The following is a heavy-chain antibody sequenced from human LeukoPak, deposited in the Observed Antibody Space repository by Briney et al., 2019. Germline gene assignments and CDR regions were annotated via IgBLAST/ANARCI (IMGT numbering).Heavy chain of an antibody. D-gene: IGHD2-15*01. CDR2: ILYSRTS. J-gene: IGHJ4*02. Sequence: SETLSLTCSVSGGSISSSGYQWAWIRQPPGKRLEWLGPILYSRTSYYNPSLKSRVTISVDMSKNQFSLELNSVTAADTAVYYCARHHCSGGSCYGLGYCGQGTLVTVSS. V-gene: IGHV4-39*01. CDR1: GGSISSSGYQ. CDR3: ARHHCSGGSCYGLGY.